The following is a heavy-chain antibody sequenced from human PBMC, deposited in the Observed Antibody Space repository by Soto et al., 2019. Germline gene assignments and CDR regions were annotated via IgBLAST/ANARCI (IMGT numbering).Heavy chain of an antibody. CDR3: ARLAPRYRIRDYNYYSLDF. Sequence: SETLSLTCTVSGGSVSNYYWTWIRQPPGKGLEWISYINYSGSTDHSPSLKSRVTISLDTSKNQFSLRLISVTAADTAVYYCARLAPRYRIRDYNYYSLDFWGQGTRVNVS. V-gene: IGHV4-59*02. D-gene: IGHD3-16*02. CDR2: INYSGST. CDR1: GGSVSNYY. J-gene: IGHJ6*02.